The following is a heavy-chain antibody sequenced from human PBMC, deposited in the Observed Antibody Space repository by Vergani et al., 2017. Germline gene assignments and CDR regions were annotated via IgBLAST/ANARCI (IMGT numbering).Heavy chain of an antibody. Sequence: QVQLVQSGAEVKKPGASVKVSCKASGYTFTGYYMHWVRQAPGKGLEWMGGFDPEDGETIYAQKFQGRVTMTEDTSTDTAYMELSSLRSEDTAVYYCATSVDDSSGPDYWGQGTLVTVSS. CDR1: GYTFTGYY. J-gene: IGHJ4*02. CDR2: FDPEDGET. CDR3: ATSVDDSSGPDY. V-gene: IGHV1-24*01. D-gene: IGHD3-22*01.